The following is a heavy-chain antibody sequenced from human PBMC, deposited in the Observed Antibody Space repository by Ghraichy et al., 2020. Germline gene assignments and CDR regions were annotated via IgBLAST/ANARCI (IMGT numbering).Heavy chain of an antibody. CDR3: VKGQLGAAMLN. V-gene: IGHV3-30*02. CDR2: IRFDESEI. D-gene: IGHD2-2*01. J-gene: IGHJ4*02. CDR1: GFTFSNNG. Sequence: GESLNISCLASGFTFSNNGMHWVRQAPGKGLEWVAFIRFDESEIYYKDSVKGRFIISRDNFKNTLYLQMNSPRPIDTAVYFCVKGQLGAAMLNWGQGALVTVSS.